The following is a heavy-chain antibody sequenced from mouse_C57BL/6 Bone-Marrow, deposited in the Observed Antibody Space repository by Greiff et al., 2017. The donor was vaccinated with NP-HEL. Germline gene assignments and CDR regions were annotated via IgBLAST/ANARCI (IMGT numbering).Heavy chain of an antibody. CDR2: ISYDGSN. CDR1: GYSITSGYY. Sequence: ESGPGLVKPSQSLSLTCSVTGYSITSGYYWNWIRQFPGNKLEWMGYISYDGSNNYKPSLKNRISITRDTSKNQFFLQLNSVTTEDTATYYCAREKALTVHFDYWGQGTTLTVSS. J-gene: IGHJ2*01. D-gene: IGHD4-1*01. V-gene: IGHV3-6*01. CDR3: AREKALTVHFDY.